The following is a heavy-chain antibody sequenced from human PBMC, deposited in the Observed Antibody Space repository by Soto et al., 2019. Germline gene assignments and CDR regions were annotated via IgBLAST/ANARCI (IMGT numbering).Heavy chain of an antibody. CDR3: AKDSARGEAVDY. V-gene: IGHV3-9*01. Sequence: HPGGSLRLSCAASGFTFDDYAMHWVRQAPGKGLEWVSGISWNSGSIGYADSVKGRFTISRDNVKNSLYLQMNSLRAEDTALYYCAKDSARGEAVDYWGQGTLVTVSS. CDR2: ISWNSGSI. D-gene: IGHD2-21*01. J-gene: IGHJ4*02. CDR1: GFTFDDYA.